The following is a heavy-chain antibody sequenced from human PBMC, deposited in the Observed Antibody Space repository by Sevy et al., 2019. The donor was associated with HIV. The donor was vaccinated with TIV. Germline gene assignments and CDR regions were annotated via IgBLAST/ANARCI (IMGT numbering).Heavy chain of an antibody. Sequence: ASVKVSCKASGYTFTSYGISWVRQAPGQGLEWMGWISAYNGNTNYVQKLQGRVTMTTDTSTSTAYMELRSLRSDDTAVYYCARWGVYCSSTSRLDYGMDVWGQGTTVTVSS. J-gene: IGHJ6*02. CDR1: GYTFTSYG. CDR3: ARWGVYCSSTSRLDYGMDV. D-gene: IGHD2-2*01. CDR2: ISAYNGNT. V-gene: IGHV1-18*01.